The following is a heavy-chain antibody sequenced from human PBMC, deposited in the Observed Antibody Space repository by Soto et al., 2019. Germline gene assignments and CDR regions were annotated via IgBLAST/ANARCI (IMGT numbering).Heavy chain of an antibody. D-gene: IGHD3-3*01. CDR2: INPDGGRT. V-gene: IGHV1-46*02. CDR1: GYTFNKYY. Sequence: QVQLVQSGTEVKKPGASVKISCKASGYTFNKYYIHWVRQAPGQGLEWMGIINPDGGRTSYAQKFQERVIMTRDTSTSTVYMELSSLRSDDTAIYYCARDFELRGTIFGVVILWMCNWLDTWGQGTLVTVSS. J-gene: IGHJ5*02. CDR3: ARDFELRGTIFGVVILWMCNWLDT.